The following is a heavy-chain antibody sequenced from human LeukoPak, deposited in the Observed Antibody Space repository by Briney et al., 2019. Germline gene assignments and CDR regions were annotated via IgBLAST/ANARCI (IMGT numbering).Heavy chain of an antibody. D-gene: IGHD4-17*01. J-gene: IGHJ4*02. Sequence: GGSLRLSCAASGFIFSLYSMIWVSQAPGKGLEWVSSISGSSNSIYDADSVKGRFTISRDNAKNSLYLQMNSLRVEDTAVYYCARAGGPYGDYALDYWGQGTLVTVSS. CDR1: GFIFSLYS. V-gene: IGHV3-21*01. CDR3: ARAGGPYGDYALDY. CDR2: ISGSSNSI.